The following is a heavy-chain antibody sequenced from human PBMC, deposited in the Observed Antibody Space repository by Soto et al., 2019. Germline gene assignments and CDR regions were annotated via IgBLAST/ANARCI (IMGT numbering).Heavy chain of an antibody. D-gene: IGHD4-17*01. CDR2: IYYTGSS. CDR3: ASGNDYGDYFGTVDI. J-gene: IGHJ3*02. Sequence: SETLSLTCTVSGGSVSSGNYYWSWIRQPPGKGLEWIGFIYYTGSSSYNPSLKSRVTMSVDTSKNQFSVKLSSVTAADTAVYYCASGNDYGDYFGTVDIWGQGTMVTVSS. V-gene: IGHV4-61*01. CDR1: GGSVSSGNYY.